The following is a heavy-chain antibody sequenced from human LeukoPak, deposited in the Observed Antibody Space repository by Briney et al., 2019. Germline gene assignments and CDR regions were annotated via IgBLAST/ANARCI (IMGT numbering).Heavy chain of an antibody. V-gene: IGHV4-34*01. J-gene: IGHJ4*02. CDR3: ARGLCSGGSCYSGHNY. CDR2: INHSGST. D-gene: IGHD2-15*01. Sequence: SETLSLTCAVYGGSFSGYHWSWIRQPPGKGLEWIGEINHSGSTNYNPSLKSRVIISADTSKKQFSLKLSSVTAADTAVYYCARGLCSGGSCYSGHNYWGQGTLVTVSS. CDR1: GGSFSGYH.